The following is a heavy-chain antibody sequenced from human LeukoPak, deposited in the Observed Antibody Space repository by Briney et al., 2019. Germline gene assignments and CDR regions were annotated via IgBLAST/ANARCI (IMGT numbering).Heavy chain of an antibody. CDR1: GFTVSNNY. V-gene: IGHV3-66*01. Sequence: GGSLRLSCAASGFTVSNNYMSWVRQAPGKGLEWVSVIYSGGRTYDADSVKGRFIISRDTSKNTLYLQMNSLTAEDTAVYYCATVSSSWLGYFQHWGQGTLVAVSS. D-gene: IGHD6-13*01. J-gene: IGHJ1*01. CDR3: ATVSSSWLGYFQH. CDR2: IYSGGRT.